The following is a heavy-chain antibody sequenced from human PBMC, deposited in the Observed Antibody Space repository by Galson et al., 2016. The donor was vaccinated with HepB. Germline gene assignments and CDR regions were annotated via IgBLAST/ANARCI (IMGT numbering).Heavy chain of an antibody. J-gene: IGHJ4*02. CDR2: VNPKSGGP. D-gene: IGHD1-14*01. Sequence: SVKVSCKASGYTFSDYYMHWVRQAPGQGPEWIGWVNPKSGGPNYTEKFQGRVTMTSDTSISTAYMELRMLRSDDTAVYYCARDDGGTVTPEYWGQGTLVTVSS. CDR3: ARDDGGTVTPEY. V-gene: IGHV1-2*02. CDR1: GYTFSDYY.